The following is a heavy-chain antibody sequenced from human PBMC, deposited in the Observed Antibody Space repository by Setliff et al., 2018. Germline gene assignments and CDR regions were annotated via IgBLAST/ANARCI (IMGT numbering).Heavy chain of an antibody. D-gene: IGHD2-15*01. J-gene: IGHJ6*04. CDR2: IWHDGGNK. V-gene: IGHV3-33*08. CDR3: ARTCSGSGCYAGLES. Sequence: GGSLRLSCAASGFTFSNYRMHWVRQAPGKGLEWVAVIWHDGGNKYHADSVKGRFTISRDNSKNTLYLQMNSLRPEDTAVYYCARTCSGSGCYAGLESWGKGTPVTVSS. CDR1: GFTFSNYR.